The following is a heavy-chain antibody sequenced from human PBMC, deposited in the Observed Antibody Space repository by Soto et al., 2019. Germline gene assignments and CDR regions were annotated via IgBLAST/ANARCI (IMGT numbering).Heavy chain of an antibody. Sequence: QLQLQESGSGLVKPSQTLSLTCSVSCVSIRSGGYSWSGIRQPPGKGLEWIGYIYHSGSTYYNPSLKSRVTISVDRSKNQFSLKLSSVTAADTAVYYCARDAARGADYWGQGTLVTVSS. D-gene: IGHD6-6*01. CDR2: IYHSGST. CDR3: ARDAARGADY. CDR1: CVSIRSGGYS. J-gene: IGHJ4*02. V-gene: IGHV4-30-2*01.